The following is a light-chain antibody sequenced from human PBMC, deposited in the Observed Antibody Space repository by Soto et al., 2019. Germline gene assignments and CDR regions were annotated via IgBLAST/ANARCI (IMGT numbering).Light chain of an antibody. V-gene: IGLV1-44*01. Sequence: QSVLTQPPSASGIPGQRVTISCSGSRSNIGSNNVNWYQQLPGTAPRLLTFNNHLRPSGVPDRFSGSKSGTSASLAISGLQSEDEGDYYCQSFDKYLSAVVFGGGTQLTVL. CDR1: RSNIGSNN. J-gene: IGLJ7*01. CDR2: NNH. CDR3: QSFDKYLSAVV.